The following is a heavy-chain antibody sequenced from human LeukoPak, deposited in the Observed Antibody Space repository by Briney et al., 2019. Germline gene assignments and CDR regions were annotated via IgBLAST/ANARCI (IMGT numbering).Heavy chain of an antibody. CDR2: ISPNSGGT. CDR1: GYTFTGYY. J-gene: IGHJ2*01. Sequence: ASVKVSCKASGYTFTGYYMHWVRQAPGQGLEWMGRISPNSGGTNYAQKFQGRVTMTRDTSISTAYMELSRLRSDDTAVYYCARLSYDSSNDLDLWGRGTLVTVSS. V-gene: IGHV1-2*06. CDR3: ARLSYDSSNDLDL. D-gene: IGHD3-22*01.